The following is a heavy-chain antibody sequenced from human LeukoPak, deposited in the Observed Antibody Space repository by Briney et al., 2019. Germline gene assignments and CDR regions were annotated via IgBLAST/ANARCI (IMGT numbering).Heavy chain of an antibody. D-gene: IGHD2-15*01. V-gene: IGHV1-2*02. CDR3: ARDSYSSGSGRFDP. Sequence: ASVKVSCKASGYTFTSYGISWVRQAPGQGLEWMGWINPNNGDTSYAQKFQGRVTMTRDTSIRTVYMELNRLRSDDTALYYCARDSYSSGSGRFDPWGQGTQVTVSS. J-gene: IGHJ5*02. CDR1: GYTFTSYG. CDR2: INPNNGDT.